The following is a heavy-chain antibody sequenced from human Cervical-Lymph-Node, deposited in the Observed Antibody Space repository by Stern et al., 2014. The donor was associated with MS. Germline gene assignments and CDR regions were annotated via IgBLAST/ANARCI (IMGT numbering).Heavy chain of an antibody. CDR2: INPNSGGT. D-gene: IGHD3-3*01. J-gene: IGHJ5*02. CDR3: ARGPPYYDFWSSYGRDA. V-gene: IGHV1-2*02. Sequence: VPLVESGAEVKKPGASVKVSCKASGYTFTGYYIHWVRQAPGQGLEWMGWINPNSGGTNDAQKFQGRVTMTRDTSISTAYMEVSRLRSDDTAVYYCARGPPYYDFWSSYGRDAWGQGSLVTVSS. CDR1: GYTFTGYY.